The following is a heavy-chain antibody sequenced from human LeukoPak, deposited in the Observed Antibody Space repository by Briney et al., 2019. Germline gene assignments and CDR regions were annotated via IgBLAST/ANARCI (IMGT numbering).Heavy chain of an antibody. Sequence: ASMKVSCKASGYTFTSYAMHWVRQAPGQRLEWMGWINAGNGNTKYSQKFQGRVTITRDTSASTAYMELSSLRSEDTAVYYCARAILWFGELSYYFDYWGQGTLVTVSS. CDR3: ARAILWFGELSYYFDY. D-gene: IGHD3-10*01. V-gene: IGHV1-3*01. CDR1: GYTFTSYA. CDR2: INAGNGNT. J-gene: IGHJ4*02.